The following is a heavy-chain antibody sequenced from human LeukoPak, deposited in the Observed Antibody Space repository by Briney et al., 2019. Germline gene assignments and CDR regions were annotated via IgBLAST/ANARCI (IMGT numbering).Heavy chain of an antibody. Sequence: GGSLRLSCAASGFTFSSYWMSWVRQAPGKGLEWVARLHPDGSERNYVGSVEGRFTVSGDNAKSSLYLQMNSLRVEDTAVYYCARGGYSFDYLGQGTLVTVSS. V-gene: IGHV3-7*01. J-gene: IGHJ4*02. CDR2: LHPDGSER. D-gene: IGHD5-12*01. CDR3: ARGGYSFDY. CDR1: GFTFSSYW.